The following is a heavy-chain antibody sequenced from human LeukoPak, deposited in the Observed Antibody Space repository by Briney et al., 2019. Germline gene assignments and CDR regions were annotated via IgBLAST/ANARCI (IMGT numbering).Heavy chain of an antibody. J-gene: IGHJ3*02. D-gene: IGHD3-10*01. Sequence: SETLSLTCTVSGGSISSGSYYWGWIRQPPGKGLEWIGSIYYSGSTYYNPSLKSRVTISVDTSENQFSLQVSSVTAADTAVYYSARRELLSAPDAFDIWGQGKMVTVSS. CDR1: GGSISSGSYY. CDR3: ARRELLSAPDAFDI. CDR2: IYYSGST. V-gene: IGHV4-39*01.